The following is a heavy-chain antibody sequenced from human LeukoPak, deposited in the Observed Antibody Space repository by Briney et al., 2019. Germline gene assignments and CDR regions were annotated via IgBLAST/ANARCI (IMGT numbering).Heavy chain of an antibody. CDR1: GFTFSSYG. CDR3: ARGVGKFDAADH. V-gene: IGHV3-33*01. Sequence: PGGSLRLSCEASGFTFSSYGMHWVRQAPGRGLEWVAAIWYDGSRRYYADSVKGRFTISRDNSKNTLNLQIDSPRDEDTAIYYCARGVGKFDAADHWGRGTVVTVS. J-gene: IGHJ4*03. CDR2: IWYDGSRR. D-gene: IGHD1-26*01.